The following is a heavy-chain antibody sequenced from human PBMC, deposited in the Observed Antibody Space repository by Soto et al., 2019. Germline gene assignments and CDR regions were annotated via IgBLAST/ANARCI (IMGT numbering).Heavy chain of an antibody. CDR2: IYYSGST. Sequence: QVQLQESGPGLVKPSQTLSLTCTVSGGSISSGGYYWSWIRQHPGQGLEWIGYIYYSGSTYYNPSLTSRVTISVDTSKHQFSLMLSSVTAADTAVYYCARYIVVVVAASDWFDPWGQGTLVTVSS. V-gene: IGHV4-31*03. CDR1: GGSISSGGYY. D-gene: IGHD2-15*01. CDR3: ARYIVVVVAASDWFDP. J-gene: IGHJ5*02.